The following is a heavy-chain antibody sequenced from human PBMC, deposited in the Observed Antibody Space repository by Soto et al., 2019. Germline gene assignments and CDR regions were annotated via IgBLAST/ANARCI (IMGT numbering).Heavy chain of an antibody. CDR1: GFTFNRHP. CDR2: ISHDGNNK. CDR3: ARASGHIYATLHGPFAH. D-gene: IGHD2-8*01. V-gene: IGHV3-30-3*01. J-gene: IGHJ4*02. Sequence: QVQLVESGGGVVQPGRSLRLSCAASGFTFNRHPLHWVRQAPGKGLEWVAVISHDGNNKYYADSVKGRFNISRENSMQMLYLQMHGLRTEDTAIFYCARASGHIYATLHGPFAHWGQGALVTVSS.